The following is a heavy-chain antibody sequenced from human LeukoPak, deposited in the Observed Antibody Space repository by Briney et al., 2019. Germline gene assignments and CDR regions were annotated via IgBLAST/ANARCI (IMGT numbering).Heavy chain of an antibody. CDR2: ISGSGGST. CDR3: AKLTRPLVVVVAATLGNYFDD. CDR1: GFSFSSYA. D-gene: IGHD2-15*01. J-gene: IGHJ4*02. Sequence: GGSLRLSCAASGFSFSSYAISWVRQAPGKGLEWVSAISGSGGSTYYADSVKGRFNISRDNSRNTLYLQMNSLRAEDSAVYYCAKLTRPLVVVVAATLGNYFDDWGQGALVTVSS. V-gene: IGHV3-23*01.